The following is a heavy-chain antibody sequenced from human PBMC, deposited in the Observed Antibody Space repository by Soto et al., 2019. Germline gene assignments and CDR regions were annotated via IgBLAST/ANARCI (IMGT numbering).Heavy chain of an antibody. CDR1: GFTFSDHW. V-gene: IGHV3-74*01. D-gene: IGHD2-21*02. CDR3: ARVNCSGDTCFFGGTH. CDR2: INSGGSRT. Sequence: EVQLAESGGVLVQPGGSLRLSCVASGFTFSDHWMHWVRQAPGKGLVWVSRINSGGSRTNYADSVKGRFTISRDNAKNTLYLEMNSLSLEDTAVYYCARVNCSGDTCFFGGTHWGRGTLVTVSS. J-gene: IGHJ4*02.